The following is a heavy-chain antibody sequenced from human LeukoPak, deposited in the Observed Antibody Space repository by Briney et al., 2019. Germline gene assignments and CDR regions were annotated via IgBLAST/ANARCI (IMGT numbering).Heavy chain of an antibody. CDR1: GFTVSSNY. CDR2: IYSGGST. V-gene: IGHV3-66*02. Sequence: PGGSLRLSCAASGFTVSSNYMSWVRQAPGKGLEWVSVIYSGGSTYYADSVKGRFTISRDNSKNTLYLQMNSLRAEDTAVYYCARGDITMIVVVSEAFDIWGQGTMVTVSS. CDR3: ARGDITMIVVVSEAFDI. J-gene: IGHJ3*02. D-gene: IGHD3-22*01.